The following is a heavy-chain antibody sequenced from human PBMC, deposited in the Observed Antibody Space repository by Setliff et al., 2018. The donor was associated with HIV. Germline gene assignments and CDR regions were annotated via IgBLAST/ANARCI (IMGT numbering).Heavy chain of an antibody. Sequence: SETLSLTCTVSGDSITSHYWSWIRQPAGKGLEWIGRIYSSGRTYYKPSLKSRVTISVDTSKNQFSLKLSSVTAADTAVYYCAAKSRIVTTTLYWFDPWGQGTLVTVSS. CDR2: IYSSGRT. J-gene: IGHJ5*02. V-gene: IGHV4-59*05. CDR3: AAKSRIVTTTLYWFDP. D-gene: IGHD5-12*01. CDR1: GDSITSHY.